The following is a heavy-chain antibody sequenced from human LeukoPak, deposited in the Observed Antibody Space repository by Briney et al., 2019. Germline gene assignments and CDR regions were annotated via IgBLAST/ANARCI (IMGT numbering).Heavy chain of an antibody. D-gene: IGHD2-2*02. CDR1: GFTFSSYG. J-gene: IGHJ4*02. V-gene: IGHV3-21*01. Sequence: PGGSLRLSCAASGFTFSSYGMNWVRQAPGKGLEWVSSISSSSSYIYYADSVKGRFTISRDNAKNSLYLQMNSLRAEDTAVYYCARDLDQLLYSFDYWGQGTLVTVSS. CDR3: ARDLDQLLYSFDY. CDR2: ISSSSSYI.